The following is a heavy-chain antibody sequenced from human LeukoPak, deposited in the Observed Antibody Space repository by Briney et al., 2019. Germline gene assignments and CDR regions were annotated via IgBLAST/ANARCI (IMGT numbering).Heavy chain of an antibody. CDR2: VNQDGSEK. D-gene: IGHD3-22*01. Sequence: GGSLRLSCTASGFTFTDYWMSWVRQAPGKGLEWVANVNQDGSEKHYVDSVKGRFTIPRDNANNSVYLQMKSLRAEDSAVYYCARSSGFGYWGQGTLVTVSS. J-gene: IGHJ4*02. CDR3: ARSSGFGY. CDR1: GFTFTDYW. V-gene: IGHV3-7*01.